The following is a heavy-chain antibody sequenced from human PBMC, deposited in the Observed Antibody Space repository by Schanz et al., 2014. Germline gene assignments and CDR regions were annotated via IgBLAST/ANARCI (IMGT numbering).Heavy chain of an antibody. CDR2: IIPVLAIA. D-gene: IGHD4-17*01. CDR1: GGTFSSYT. J-gene: IGHJ5*02. CDR3: ATLDYADSVS. V-gene: IGHV1-69*02. Sequence: QVQLVQSGAEVKKPGSSVKVSCTASGGTFSSYTISWIRQAPGQGLEWMGRIIPVLAIADYAQKFQGRVTITADKSTTTAYMELNSLNSDDTAVYYCATLDYADSVSWGQGTLVTGSS.